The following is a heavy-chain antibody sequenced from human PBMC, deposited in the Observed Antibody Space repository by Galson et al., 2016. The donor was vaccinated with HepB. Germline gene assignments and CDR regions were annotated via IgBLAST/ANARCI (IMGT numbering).Heavy chain of an antibody. D-gene: IGHD3-3*01. CDR3: AKDLVLWSDFSPYNS. J-gene: IGHJ4*02. V-gene: IGHV1-2*02. Sequence: SCKASGYSFTAYYIHWVREAPGQGLEWMGYINPNSDGTKYAQKFQGRVTMTTDTSISTVYMELTRLRFDDTAVYYCAKDLVLWSDFSPYNSWGQGTLVTVSS. CDR1: GYSFTAYY. CDR2: INPNSDGT.